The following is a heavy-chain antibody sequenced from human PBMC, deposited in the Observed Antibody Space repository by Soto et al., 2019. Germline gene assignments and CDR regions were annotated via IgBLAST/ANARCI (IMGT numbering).Heavy chain of an antibody. CDR3: ARGLELITMVRGVISWFDP. Sequence: GGSLRLSCAASGFTFSSYGMHWVRQAPGKGLEWVAVIWYDGSNKYYADSVKGRFTISRDNSKNTLYLQMNSLRAEDTAVYYCARGLELITMVRGVISWFDPWGQGTLVTVSS. CDR2: IWYDGSNK. CDR1: GFTFSSYG. V-gene: IGHV3-33*01. D-gene: IGHD3-10*01. J-gene: IGHJ5*02.